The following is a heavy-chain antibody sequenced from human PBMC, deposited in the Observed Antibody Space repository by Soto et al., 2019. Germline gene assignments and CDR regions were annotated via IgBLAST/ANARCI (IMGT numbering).Heavy chain of an antibody. J-gene: IGHJ4*02. V-gene: IGHV3-23*01. CDR2: INVVGGAT. CDR3: AKNYYFDC. CDR1: VFTFSSYA. Sequence: EVQLLESVGGLVQPGGSLRLSCTASVFTFSSYAMSWFRQAPGKGLEWVSSINVVGGATNFADSVKGRFTISRDDSKNTLYLQMNSLRAEDPAVYYCAKNYYFDCWGQGTRVTVSA.